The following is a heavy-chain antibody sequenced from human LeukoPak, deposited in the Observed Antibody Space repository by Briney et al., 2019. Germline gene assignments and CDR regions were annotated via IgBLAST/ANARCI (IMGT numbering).Heavy chain of an antibody. CDR3: VRASRWQAFDY. CDR2: IYNGDDT. V-gene: IGHV3-66*01. D-gene: IGHD4-23*01. CDR1: GFTVRSIH. Sequence: GGSLRLSCAVSGFTVRSIHMAWVRQAPGKGLEWVSVIYNGDDTYYADSVRGRLAISRDHSKNTLYLQMNSLRAEDTGLYHCVRASRWQAFDYWGQGTLVTLSS. J-gene: IGHJ4*02.